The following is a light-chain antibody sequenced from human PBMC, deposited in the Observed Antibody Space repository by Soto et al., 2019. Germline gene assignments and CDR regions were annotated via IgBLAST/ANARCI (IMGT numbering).Light chain of an antibody. CDR1: QSITDR. CDR2: QTS. Sequence: DIQMTQSPSTLSASVGDRVTITCRASQSITDRLGWYQQKPGRAPKLLIYQTSSLESGVPSRFSGSGSGTEFTLTISSLQPDDFATYYCQHYFTLRWTFGQGTKVEIK. J-gene: IGKJ1*01. V-gene: IGKV1-5*03. CDR3: QHYFTLRWT.